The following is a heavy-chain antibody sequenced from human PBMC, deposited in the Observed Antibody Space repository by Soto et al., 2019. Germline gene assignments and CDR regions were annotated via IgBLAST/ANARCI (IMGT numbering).Heavy chain of an antibody. D-gene: IGHD1-26*01. J-gene: IGHJ4*02. CDR2: ISHDGTNK. CDR3: ARVWGDSGRDYFDH. Sequence: QVQLVESGGGVVQPGTSLRLSCAASGFPFSSYAIHCVRQAPGKGLEWVAVISHDGTNKYYADSVKGRFTISRDNSKNTLYLNMNSLGDEDTAVYYCARVWGDSGRDYFDHWCQGTLVTVSS. CDR1: GFPFSSYA. V-gene: IGHV3-30-3*01.